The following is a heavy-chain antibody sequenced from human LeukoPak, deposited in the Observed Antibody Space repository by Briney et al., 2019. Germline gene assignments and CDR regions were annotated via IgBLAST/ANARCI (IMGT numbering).Heavy chain of an antibody. Sequence: PGGSLRLSCAASGFTFSSYWMTWVRRAPGKGLEWVANIKQDGSEKYYVDSVRGRFTISRDNAKNSLYLQMNSLRAEDTAVYYCARDPQVVAIKGNDYWGQGTLVTVSS. J-gene: IGHJ4*02. CDR1: GFTFSSYW. CDR3: ARDPQVVAIKGNDY. D-gene: IGHD3-22*01. CDR2: IKQDGSEK. V-gene: IGHV3-7*01.